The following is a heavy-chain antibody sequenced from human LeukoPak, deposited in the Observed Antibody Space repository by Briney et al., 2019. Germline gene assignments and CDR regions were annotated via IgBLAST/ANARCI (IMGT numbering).Heavy chain of an antibody. V-gene: IGHV1-69*04. Sequence: GSSVKVSCKASGGTFSSYAISWVRQAPGQGLEWMGRIIPILGIANYAQKFQGRVTITADKSTSTAYMELSSLRSEDTAVYYCARERLTTQYSSSWYSDYWGQGTLVTVSS. CDR2: IIPILGIA. CDR1: GGTFSSYA. CDR3: ARERLTTQYSSSWYSDY. D-gene: IGHD6-13*01. J-gene: IGHJ4*02.